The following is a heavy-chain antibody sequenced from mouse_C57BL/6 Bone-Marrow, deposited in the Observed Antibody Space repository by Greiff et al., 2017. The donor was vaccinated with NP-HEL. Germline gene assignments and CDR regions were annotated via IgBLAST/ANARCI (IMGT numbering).Heavy chain of an antibody. V-gene: IGHV2-2*02. Sequence: QVQLQQSGPGLVQPSQCLSITCTVSGFSFPSYGVHWVRQSPGKGLEWLGVIWSGGSTDYNAAFISSLSLSKDNSKSQVIFKMNSQQANDTAIDNCARDCVVAHWYFDVWGTGTTVTVSS. J-gene: IGHJ1*03. D-gene: IGHD1-1*01. CDR2: IWSGGST. CDR3: ARDCVVAHWYFDV. CDR1: GFSFPSYG.